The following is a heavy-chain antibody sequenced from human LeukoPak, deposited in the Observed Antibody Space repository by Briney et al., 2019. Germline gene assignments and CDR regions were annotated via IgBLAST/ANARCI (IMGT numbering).Heavy chain of an antibody. J-gene: IGHJ6*02. CDR2: INPNSGGT. CDR3: AAGELLSYYGMDV. CDR1: GYTFTGYY. D-gene: IGHD1-26*01. Sequence: GASVKVSCKASGYTFTGYYMHWVRQAPGQGLEWMGWINPNSGGTNYAQKFQGRVTMTRDTSISTAYMELSRLRTDDTAVYYCAAGELLSYYGMDVWGQGTTVTVSS. V-gene: IGHV1-2*02.